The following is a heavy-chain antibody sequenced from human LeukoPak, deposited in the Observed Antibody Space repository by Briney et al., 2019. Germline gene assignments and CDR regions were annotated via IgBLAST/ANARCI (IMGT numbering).Heavy chain of an antibody. CDR3: ARENHGYFDY. J-gene: IGHJ4*02. V-gene: IGHV3-74*01. CDR2: INSEGSST. Sequence: PGGSLRLSCAASGFPFSSYWMHWVRQAPGKGRVGVSRINSEGSSTSYADSVKGRFTISRDNAKNTLYLQMNSLRAEDTAVYYCARENHGYFDYWGQGTLVTVSS. D-gene: IGHD1-14*01. CDR1: GFPFSSYW.